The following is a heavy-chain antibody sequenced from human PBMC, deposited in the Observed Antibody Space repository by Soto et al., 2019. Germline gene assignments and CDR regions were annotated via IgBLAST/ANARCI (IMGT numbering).Heavy chain of an antibody. CDR3: AKLGQYSTSAGQLDY. J-gene: IGHJ4*02. CDR1: GYTFTDYY. Sequence: ASVRVSCKASGYTFTDYYIHWVRQAPGQGLEWMGWINPNSGGTNSAQNFQGRVTMTRDTSISTAYMELSRLRSDDTAVYFCAKLGQYSTSAGQLDYWGQGTLVTVSS. CDR2: INPNSGGT. D-gene: IGHD6-6*01. V-gene: IGHV1-2*02.